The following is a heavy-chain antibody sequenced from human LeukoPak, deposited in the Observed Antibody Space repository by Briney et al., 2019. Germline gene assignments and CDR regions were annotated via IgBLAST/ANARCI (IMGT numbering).Heavy chain of an antibody. V-gene: IGHV3-53*04. CDR3: AREVGGSAFDI. CDR1: GFTVSSNY. CDR2: IYSGGST. Sequence: GGSLRLSCAASGFTVSSNYMSWVRQAPGKGLEWVSIIYSGGSTYYADSVKGRFTISRHNSKNTLYLQMNSLRAEDTAVYYCAREVGGSAFDIWGQGTMVTGSS. J-gene: IGHJ3*02. D-gene: IGHD3-16*01.